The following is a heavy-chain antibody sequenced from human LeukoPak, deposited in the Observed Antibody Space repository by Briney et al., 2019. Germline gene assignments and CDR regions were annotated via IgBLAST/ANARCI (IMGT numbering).Heavy chain of an antibody. CDR1: GASMSSSY. J-gene: IGHJ5*02. V-gene: IGHV4-4*07. CDR2: IYTSGVT. CDR3: SRGSYNSWS. D-gene: IGHD3-10*01. Sequence: SETLSLTCTVSGASMSSSYWSWIRQPAGKGLEWIGRIYTSGVTSYNPSLTSRVIMSIDASKNQFSLNLSSVIAADTAVYYCSRGSYNSWSWGQGTLVTVSS.